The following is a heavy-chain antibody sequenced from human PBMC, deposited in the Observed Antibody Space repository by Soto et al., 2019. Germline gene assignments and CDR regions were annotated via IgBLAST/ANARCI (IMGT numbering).Heavy chain of an antibody. D-gene: IGHD2-8*01. CDR1: GGSFSGYY. J-gene: IGHJ5*01. CDR2: INHSGST. CDR3: ARLIGDSWLDS. Sequence: SETLSLTCAVYGGSFSGYYWSWIRQPPGKGLEWIGEINHSGSTNYNPSLKSRVTISVDTSKNQLSLQLNSVTPDDTAVYYCARLIGDSWLDSWGQGTLVTVSS. V-gene: IGHV4-34*01.